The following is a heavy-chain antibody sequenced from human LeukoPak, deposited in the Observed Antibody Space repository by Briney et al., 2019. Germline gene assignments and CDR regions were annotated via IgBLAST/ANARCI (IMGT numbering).Heavy chain of an antibody. CDR1: VYTFTSYY. Sequence: ASAKVSCKASVYTFTSYYMHWVRQAPGQGLEWMGIINPSGGSTIYAQKFQGRVTMTRDTSTRTVYMALSSLRSEDTAVYYCARETYYYDSSPEGAFDIWGQGTMVTVSS. V-gene: IGHV1-46*01. J-gene: IGHJ3*02. D-gene: IGHD3-22*01. CDR2: INPSGGST. CDR3: ARETYYYDSSPEGAFDI.